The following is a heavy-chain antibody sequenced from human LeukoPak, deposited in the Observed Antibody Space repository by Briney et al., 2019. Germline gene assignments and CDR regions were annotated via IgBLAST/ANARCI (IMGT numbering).Heavy chain of an antibody. V-gene: IGHV4-61*02. CDR2: IYSNGST. Sequence: SETLSPTRPVSGGSISSGSYCWSWNRQPPGKGLEWIGRIYSNGSTNHKSSLKSRVTMSVDASKNQVSLNLSSVTAADTAVYYCARHGVLGGSGTYYFDYWGQGTLVTVSS. J-gene: IGHJ4*02. CDR3: ARHGVLGGSGTYYFDY. CDR1: GGSISSGSYC. D-gene: IGHD3-10*01.